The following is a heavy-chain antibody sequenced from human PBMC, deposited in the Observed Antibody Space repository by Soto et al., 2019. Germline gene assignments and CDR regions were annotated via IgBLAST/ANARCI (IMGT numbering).Heavy chain of an antibody. Sequence: QVQLVQSGSEVKKPGSSVKVSCKASGGSFSSNPISWVRQAPGQGLEWMAGIIPIFATVHYAQKFQGRVTITADESTSTAYMELTSLRAEDTAVYCCARVGRVYSSAPLYYFDYCCQGTLVTVSS. V-gene: IGHV1-69*01. J-gene: IGHJ4*02. CDR3: ARVGRVYSSAPLYYFDY. CDR1: GGSFSSNP. CDR2: IIPIFATV. D-gene: IGHD5-18*01.